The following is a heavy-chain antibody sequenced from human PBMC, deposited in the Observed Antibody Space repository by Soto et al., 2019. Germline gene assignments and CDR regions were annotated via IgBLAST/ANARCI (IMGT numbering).Heavy chain of an antibody. Sequence: PSETLSLTCTVSGGSINNHYWSWIRQPPGKGLEWLGYIYYNGSTNYNPSLKSRVTISVDTSKNQFSLKLSSVTAADTAVYYCARDGYADYGDYDAFDIWGQGTMVTVSS. CDR3: ARDGYADYGDYDAFDI. CDR1: GGSINNHY. CDR2: IYYNGST. V-gene: IGHV4-59*11. J-gene: IGHJ3*02. D-gene: IGHD4-17*01.